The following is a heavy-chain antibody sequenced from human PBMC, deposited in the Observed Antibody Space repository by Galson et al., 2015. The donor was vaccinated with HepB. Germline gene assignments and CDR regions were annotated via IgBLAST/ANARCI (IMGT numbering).Heavy chain of an antibody. D-gene: IGHD3-9*01. J-gene: IGHJ4*02. CDR2: IYYSGST. CDR3: ARGGDDILTGKNFDY. Sequence: SETLSLTCTVSGGSISSYYWSWIRQPPGKGLEWIGYIYYSGSTNYNPSLKSRVTISVDTSKNQFSLKLSSVTAADTAVYYCARGGDDILTGKNFDYWGQGTLVTVSS. V-gene: IGHV4-59*01. CDR1: GGSISSYY.